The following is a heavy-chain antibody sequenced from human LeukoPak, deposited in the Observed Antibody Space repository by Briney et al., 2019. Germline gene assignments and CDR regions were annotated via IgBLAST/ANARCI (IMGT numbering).Heavy chain of an antibody. CDR3: ARDAGSYDFWSGYSTRYNWFDP. CDR2: ISYDGSNK. D-gene: IGHD3-3*01. CDR1: GFTFSSYA. J-gene: IGHJ5*02. Sequence: PGGSLRLSCAASGFTFSSYAMHWVRQAPGKGLEWVAVISYDGSNKYYADSVKGRFTISRDNSKNTLYLQMNSLRAEDTAVYYCARDAGSYDFWSGYSTRYNWFDPWGQGTLVTVSS. V-gene: IGHV3-30-3*01.